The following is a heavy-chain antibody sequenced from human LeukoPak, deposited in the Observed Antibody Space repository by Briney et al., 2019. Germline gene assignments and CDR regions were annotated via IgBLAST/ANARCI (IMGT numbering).Heavy chain of an antibody. V-gene: IGHV5-51*01. CDR2: IYPGDSDT. Sequence: GGSLKISCKGSGYSFTSSWIGWVRQMPGKGLEWMGIIYPGDSDTRYSPSFQGQVTISADKSISTAYLQWSSLKASDTAMYYCARRDYYGGNSGVYFQHWGQGTLVTVSS. D-gene: IGHD4-23*01. CDR1: GYSFTSSW. CDR3: ARRDYYGGNSGVYFQH. J-gene: IGHJ1*01.